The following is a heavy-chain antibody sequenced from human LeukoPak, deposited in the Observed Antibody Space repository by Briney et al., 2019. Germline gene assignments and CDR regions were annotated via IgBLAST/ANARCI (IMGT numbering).Heavy chain of an antibody. CDR3: ARDRTMVRGVMGDAFDI. V-gene: IGHV3-20*01. D-gene: IGHD3-10*01. CDR1: GFTVSSNY. J-gene: IGHJ3*02. CDR2: ISWNGGST. Sequence: GGSLRLSCAASGFTVSSNYMSWVRQAPGKGLEWVSGISWNGGSTGYADSVKGRFTISRDNAKNSLYLQMNSLRAEDTAFYQCARDRTMVRGVMGDAFDIWGQGTMVTVSS.